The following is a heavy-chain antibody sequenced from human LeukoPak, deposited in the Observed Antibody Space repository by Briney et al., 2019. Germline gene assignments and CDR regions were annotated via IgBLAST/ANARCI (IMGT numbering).Heavy chain of an antibody. V-gene: IGHV1-24*01. CDR2: FDPEDGGT. CDR3: ATSGSSFYNYYYYGMDV. D-gene: IGHD3-10*01. Sequence: ASVKVSCKVSGYTLTELSMHWVRQAPGKGLEWMGGFDPEDGGTIYAQKFQGRVTMTEDTSTDTAYMELSSLRSEDTAVYYCATSGSSFYNYYYYGMDVWGQGTTVTVSS. J-gene: IGHJ6*02. CDR1: GYTLTELS.